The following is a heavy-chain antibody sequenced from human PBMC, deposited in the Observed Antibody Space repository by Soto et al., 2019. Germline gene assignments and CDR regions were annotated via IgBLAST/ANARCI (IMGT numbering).Heavy chain of an antibody. D-gene: IGHD2-2*01. CDR2: INHSGST. V-gene: IGHV4-34*01. J-gene: IGHJ6*02. CDR3: ARGSFGYCSSTSCRTGGMDV. CDR1: GGSFSGYY. Sequence: QVQLQQWGAGLLKPSETLSLTCAVYGGSFSGYYWSWIRQPPGKGLEWIGEINHSGSTNYNPSLKSRVPISVDTSKNQFSLKLSSVTAADTAVYYCARGSFGYCSSTSCRTGGMDVWGQGTTVTVSS.